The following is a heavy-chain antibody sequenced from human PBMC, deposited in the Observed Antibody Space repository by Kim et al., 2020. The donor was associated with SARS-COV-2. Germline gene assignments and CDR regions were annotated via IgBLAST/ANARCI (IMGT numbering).Heavy chain of an antibody. J-gene: IGHJ6*02. CDR3: ARVVRYFDWTEHYYYYGMDV. Sequence: SETLSLTCTVSGGSISSYYWSWIRQPPGKGLEWIGYIYYSGSTNYNPSLKSRVTISVDTSKNQFSLKLSSLTAADTAVYYCARVVRYFDWTEHYYYYGMDVWGQGTTVTVSS. D-gene: IGHD3-9*01. CDR2: IYYSGST. V-gene: IGHV4-59*01. CDR1: GGSISSYY.